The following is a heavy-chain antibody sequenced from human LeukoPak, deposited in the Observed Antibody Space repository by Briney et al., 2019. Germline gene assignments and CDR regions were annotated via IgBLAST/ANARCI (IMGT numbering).Heavy chain of an antibody. Sequence: GGSLRLSCAASGFTFSSYSMNWVRQAPGKGLEWVSYISSSGSTIYYADSVKGRFTISGDNAKNSLYLQMNSLRAEDTAVYYCAELGITMIGGVWGKGTTVTISS. J-gene: IGHJ6*04. V-gene: IGHV3-48*04. CDR2: ISSSGSTI. CDR1: GFTFSSYS. D-gene: IGHD3-10*02. CDR3: AELGITMIGGV.